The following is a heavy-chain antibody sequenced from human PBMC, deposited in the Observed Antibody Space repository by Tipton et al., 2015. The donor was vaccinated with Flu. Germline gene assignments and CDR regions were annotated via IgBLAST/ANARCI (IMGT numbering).Heavy chain of an antibody. V-gene: IGHV4-59*01. CDR3: ARYDYGDHSAFDI. J-gene: IGHJ3*02. D-gene: IGHD4-17*01. Sequence: LRFSCTVSGGSISSYYWSWIRQPPGKGLEWIGYIYYSGSTNYNPSLKSRVTISVDTSKNQFSLKLSSVTAADTAVYYCARYDYGDHSAFDIWGQGTMVTVSS. CDR2: IYYSGST. CDR1: GGSISSYY.